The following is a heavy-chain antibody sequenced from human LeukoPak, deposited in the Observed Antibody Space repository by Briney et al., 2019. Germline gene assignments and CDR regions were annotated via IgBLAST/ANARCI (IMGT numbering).Heavy chain of an antibody. Sequence: KTSETLSLTCAVYGESLNYYYWSWIRQSPGKGLEWIGDIFDGKTINYNPSLKSRVTISAATSNQQFSLNLKSVTAADTAVYFCASGAWAARLNSWAQGALVIVSS. V-gene: IGHV4-34*12. CDR3: ASGAWAARLNS. CDR1: GESLNYYY. D-gene: IGHD4-23*01. J-gene: IGHJ4*02. CDR2: IFDGKTI.